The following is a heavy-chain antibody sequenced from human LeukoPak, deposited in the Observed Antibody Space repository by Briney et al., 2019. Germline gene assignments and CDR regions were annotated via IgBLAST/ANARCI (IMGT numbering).Heavy chain of an antibody. Sequence: SSETLSLTCTVSGGSISSYYWSWIRQPPGKGLEWIGYIYYSGSTNYNPSLKSRVTISVDTSKNQFPLKLSSVTAADTAVYYCARGYSSRKIDYWGQGTLVTVSS. CDR2: IYYSGST. V-gene: IGHV4-59*08. CDR3: ARGYSSRKIDY. J-gene: IGHJ4*02. CDR1: GGSISSYY. D-gene: IGHD6-13*01.